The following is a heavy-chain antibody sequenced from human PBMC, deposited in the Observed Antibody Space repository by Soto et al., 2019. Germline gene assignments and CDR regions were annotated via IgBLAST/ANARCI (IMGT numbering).Heavy chain of an antibody. Sequence: PGGSLRLSCAASGFTFNTYWMSWVRQAPGKGLEWVANIKQDGSEKCYVDSVKGRFTISRDNAKNTLYLEMSSLRAEDTAVYYCATGSGWYSPDYWGQGTLVTVSS. D-gene: IGHD6-19*01. CDR3: ATGSGWYSPDY. V-gene: IGHV3-7*01. CDR1: GFTFNTYW. J-gene: IGHJ4*02. CDR2: IKQDGSEK.